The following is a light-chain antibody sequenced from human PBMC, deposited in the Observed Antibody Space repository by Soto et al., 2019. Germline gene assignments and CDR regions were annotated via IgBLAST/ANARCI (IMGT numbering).Light chain of an antibody. Sequence: EIVLTQSPGTLSLSPGERATLSCWASQTISSRSLAWYQQRPGQAPRLLMYGASSRAPGIPDRFTGSGSGTDFTLTIRRLEPEDFAVYYCQQSDTSPIFSFGPGTKVD. CDR1: QTISSRS. CDR2: GAS. J-gene: IGKJ3*01. CDR3: QQSDTSPIFS. V-gene: IGKV3-20*01.